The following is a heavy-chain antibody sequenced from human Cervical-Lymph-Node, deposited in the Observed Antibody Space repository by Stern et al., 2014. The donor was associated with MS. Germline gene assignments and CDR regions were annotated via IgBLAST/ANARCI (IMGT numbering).Heavy chain of an antibody. V-gene: IGHV5-51*01. J-gene: IGHJ4*02. Sequence: VQLVESGPEVKRPGESLKISCQASGYTFTSYWIGWVRQMPGKGLEGTAIIFPGGLYIRRSPSFQGQLHISADKSSSTAYLQWNNLKASDTAIYYCARQRYFDYWGQGTLVTVSS. CDR3: ARQRYFDY. CDR1: GYTFTSYW. CDR2: IFPGGLYI.